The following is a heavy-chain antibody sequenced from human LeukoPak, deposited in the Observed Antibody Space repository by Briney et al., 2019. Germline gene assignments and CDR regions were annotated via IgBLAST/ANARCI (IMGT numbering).Heavy chain of an antibody. CDR1: GLTFDDYA. CDR2: ISGDGATT. CDR3: AKTPPSYGR. V-gene: IGHV3-43*02. Sequence: GGSLRLSCAVSGLTFDDYAMHWVRQAPGKGLEWVSLISGDGATTYYADSVKGRFTIPRDNSKNSLYLQMNSLRTEDTALYYCAKTPPSYGRWGQGTLVTVSS. J-gene: IGHJ4*02. D-gene: IGHD1-14*01.